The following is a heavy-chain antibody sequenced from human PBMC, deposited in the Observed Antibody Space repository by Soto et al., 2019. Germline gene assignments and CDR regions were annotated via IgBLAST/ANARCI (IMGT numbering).Heavy chain of an antibody. CDR3: ARHESGDYALVY. J-gene: IGHJ4*02. Sequence: GESLKISCNGSGYSFTSYWISWVRQMPGKGLEWMGRIDPSDSYTNYSPSFQGHVTISADKSISTAYLQWSSLKASDTAMYYCARHESGDYALVYWGQGTLVTVYS. D-gene: IGHD4-17*01. CDR1: GYSFTSYW. CDR2: IDPSDSYT. V-gene: IGHV5-10-1*01.